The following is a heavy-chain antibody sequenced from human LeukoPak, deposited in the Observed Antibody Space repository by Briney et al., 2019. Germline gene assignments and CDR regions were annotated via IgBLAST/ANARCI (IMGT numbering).Heavy chain of an antibody. CDR1: GFSFSSYT. CDR3: ANAPAYGLPLY. J-gene: IGHJ4*02. CDR2: ISGSGGST. V-gene: IGHV3-23*01. D-gene: IGHD4-17*01. Sequence: GGSLRLSCSASGFSFSSYTMTCVRQAPGKGLEWVSGISGSGGSTFDADSVKGRFTISRDNSKSTLYLQMNSLRAEDTAVYYCANAPAYGLPLYWGQGTLVSVSS.